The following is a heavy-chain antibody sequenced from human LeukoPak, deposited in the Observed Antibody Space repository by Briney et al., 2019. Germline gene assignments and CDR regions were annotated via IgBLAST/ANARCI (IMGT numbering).Heavy chain of an antibody. J-gene: IGHJ4*02. CDR3: ARLLRLGELSHIGY. CDR1: GYSFTSYW. CDR2: IYPGDSDT. D-gene: IGHD3-16*02. V-gene: IGHV5-51*01. Sequence: GESLKISCKGSGYSFTSYWIGWGRQMPGKGLGLMGIIYPGDSDTRYSPSFQGQVTISADESISTAYLQWSSLKASDTAMYYCARLLRLGELSHIGYWGQGTLVTVSS.